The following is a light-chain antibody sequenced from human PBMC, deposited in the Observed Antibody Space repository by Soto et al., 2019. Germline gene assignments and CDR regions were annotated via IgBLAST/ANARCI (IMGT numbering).Light chain of an antibody. V-gene: IGKV3-11*01. CDR1: QSVSSY. CDR3: QQRSNWIT. J-gene: IGKJ5*01. Sequence: EIVLTQSPVTLSLSPGERATLSCRASQSVSSYLAWYQQKPGQAPRLLIYDASNRATGIPDRFSGSGSGTDFTLTISSLEPEDFAVYYCQQRSNWITFGQGTRLEIK. CDR2: DAS.